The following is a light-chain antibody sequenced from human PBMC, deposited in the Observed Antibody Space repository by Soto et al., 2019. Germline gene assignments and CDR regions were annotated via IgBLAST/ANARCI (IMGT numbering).Light chain of an antibody. CDR3: QQDNRYPWT. CDR2: AAS. J-gene: IGKJ1*01. Sequence: DLQMTQSPSSVSASVGDRVTSTCRASQGISSWLAWYQQKPGKAPKLLIYAASSLQSGVPSRFSGSASGTDFTITISGPQPEEFATYYCQQDNRYPWTCGQGTKVVIK. V-gene: IGKV1-12*01. CDR1: QGISSW.